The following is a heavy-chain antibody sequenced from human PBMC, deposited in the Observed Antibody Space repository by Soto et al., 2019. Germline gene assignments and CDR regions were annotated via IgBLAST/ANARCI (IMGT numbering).Heavy chain of an antibody. Sequence: SETLSLTCTVSGGSISRGDYYWSWIRQTPGKGLEWIRDIYYSGSTYYNPSLKSRDTITLDTAKTQFSLTLSSVNASDTPVYYCARAGNLRGVIISYYYGMDVWGQGTTVTVSS. CDR1: GGSISRGDYY. D-gene: IGHD3-10*01. V-gene: IGHV4-30-4*01. J-gene: IGHJ6*02. CDR3: ARAGNLRGVIISYYYGMDV. CDR2: IYYSGST.